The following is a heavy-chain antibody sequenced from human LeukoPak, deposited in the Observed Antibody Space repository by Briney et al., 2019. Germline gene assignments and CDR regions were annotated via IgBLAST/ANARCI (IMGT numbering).Heavy chain of an antibody. CDR2: ISPKSGGT. Sequence: ASVKVSCQASGYTFTDYYIHWVRQAPGQGLEWMGLISPKSGGTNFGQKFQGRVTMTTDTSTSTAYMELRSLRSDDTAVYYCARDRGYSYGYLGYYYYGMDVWGQGTTVTVSS. V-gene: IGHV1-2*02. CDR1: GYTFTDYY. D-gene: IGHD5-18*01. J-gene: IGHJ6*02. CDR3: ARDRGYSYGYLGYYYYGMDV.